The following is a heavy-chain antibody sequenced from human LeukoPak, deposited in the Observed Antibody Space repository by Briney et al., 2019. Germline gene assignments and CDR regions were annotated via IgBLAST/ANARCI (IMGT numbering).Heavy chain of an antibody. J-gene: IGHJ4*02. Sequence: GASVKVSCKASGYTFTGYYMHWVRQAPGQGLEWMGWINPNSGGTNYAQKFQGRVTMTRDTSISTAYMELSRLRSDDTAVYYCARLGRGPAEDYGDPDTLGSLYYWGQGTLVTVSS. D-gene: IGHD4-17*01. V-gene: IGHV1-2*02. CDR2: INPNSGGT. CDR1: GYTFTGYY. CDR3: ARLGRGPAEDYGDPDTLGSLYY.